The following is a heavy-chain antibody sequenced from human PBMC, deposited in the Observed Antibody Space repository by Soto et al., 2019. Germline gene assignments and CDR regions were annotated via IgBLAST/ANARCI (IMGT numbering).Heavy chain of an antibody. D-gene: IGHD5-12*01. Sequence: GGTLRLSWAASGFTFSSYCWSWVRQAPGKGLVWVTNIKQDGSEKYYVDSVTGRFTISRKNAKNSLYLQMNILKAEDTAVYYCARDNRKKDGYHPYYYYGMDVWGQGTTVTVSS. CDR3: ARDNRKKDGYHPYYYYGMDV. CDR2: IKQDGSEK. J-gene: IGHJ6*02. CDR1: GFTFSSYC. V-gene: IGHV3-7*03.